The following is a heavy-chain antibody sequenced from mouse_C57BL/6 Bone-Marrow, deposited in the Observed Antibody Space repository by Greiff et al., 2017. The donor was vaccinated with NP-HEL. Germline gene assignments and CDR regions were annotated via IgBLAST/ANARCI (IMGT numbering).Heavy chain of an antibody. V-gene: IGHV1-61*01. J-gene: IGHJ2*01. CDR2: IYPSASET. CDR1: GFTFTSYW. CDR3: ARDYGNYSDY. D-gene: IGHD2-1*01. Sequence: QVQLQQPGAELVRPGSSVKLSCKASGFTFTSYWMAWVQQSPGQGLEWIGNIYPSASETHYTQKFKDKATLTVDKSSSTAYMQLSSLTAEDSAVYDCARDYGNYSDYWGQGTTPTVSA.